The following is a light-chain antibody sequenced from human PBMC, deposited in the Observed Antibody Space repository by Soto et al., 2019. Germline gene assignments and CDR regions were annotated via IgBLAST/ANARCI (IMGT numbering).Light chain of an antibody. CDR1: SSDVGSYNL. V-gene: IGLV2-23*01. J-gene: IGLJ2*01. CDR3: CSYAGSSTDVV. Sequence: QSALTQPASVSGSPGQSITISCTGTSSDVGSYNLVSWYQQQPGKAPKLMIYEGSKRPSGVSNRFSGSKSGNTASLTISGLQAEDEADYYCCSYAGSSTDVVFGGGTKVTVL. CDR2: EGS.